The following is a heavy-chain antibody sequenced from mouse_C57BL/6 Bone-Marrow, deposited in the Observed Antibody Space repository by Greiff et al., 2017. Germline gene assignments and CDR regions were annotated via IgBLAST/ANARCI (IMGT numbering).Heavy chain of an antibody. CDR2: IYPGSGST. CDR3: ARPYYSNYWYFDV. CDR1: GYTFTSYW. Sequence: QVQLQQPGAELVKPGASVKMSCKASGYTFTSYWITWVKQRPGQGLEWIGDIYPGSGSTNYHEKFKSKATLTVDTSSSTAYRQLSSLTSEDSAVYYCARPYYSNYWYFDVWGTGTTVTVSS. J-gene: IGHJ1*03. D-gene: IGHD2-5*01. V-gene: IGHV1-55*01.